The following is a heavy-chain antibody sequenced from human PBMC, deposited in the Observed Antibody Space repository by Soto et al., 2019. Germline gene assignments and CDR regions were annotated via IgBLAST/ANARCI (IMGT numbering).Heavy chain of an antibody. J-gene: IGHJ4*02. CDR2: ISAYNGNT. CDR1: GYTFASYA. Sequence: QVQLVQSGAEVKKPGASVKVSCKASGYTFASYAISWIRQAPGQGLEWMGWISAYNGNTNYAQKLQGRVTMTTDTYTSTAYMERRSLRSDDTAVYYCARDPPPPDYWGQGTLVTVSS. CDR3: ARDPPPPDY. V-gene: IGHV1-18*01.